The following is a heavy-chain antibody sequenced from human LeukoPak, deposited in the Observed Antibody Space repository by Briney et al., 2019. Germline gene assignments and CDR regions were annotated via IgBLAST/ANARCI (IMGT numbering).Heavy chain of an antibody. J-gene: IGHJ4*02. D-gene: IGHD1-1*01. Sequence: AGGSLRLSCAASGFTFSSYSMNWGRQAPGKGLEWVSSISSSSSYIYYADSVKGRFTISRDNAKNSLYLQMNSLRAEDTAVYCCARELERLGPFDYWGQGTLVTVSS. CDR3: ARELERLGPFDY. CDR1: GFTFSSYS. CDR2: ISSSSSYI. V-gene: IGHV3-21*01.